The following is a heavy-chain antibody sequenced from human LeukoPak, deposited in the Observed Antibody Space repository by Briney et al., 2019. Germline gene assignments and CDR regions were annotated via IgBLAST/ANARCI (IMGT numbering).Heavy chain of an antibody. CDR1: GYNFPSHG. V-gene: IGHV1-2*02. J-gene: IGHJ4*02. Sequence: ASVKVSCKASGYNFPSHGISWVRQAPGQGLEWMGWINPNSGGTNYAQKFQGRVTMTRDTSISTAYMELSRLRSDDTAVYYCASTGYDSSGYYYNYWGQGTLVTVSS. CDR3: ASTGYDSSGYYYNY. CDR2: INPNSGGT. D-gene: IGHD3-22*01.